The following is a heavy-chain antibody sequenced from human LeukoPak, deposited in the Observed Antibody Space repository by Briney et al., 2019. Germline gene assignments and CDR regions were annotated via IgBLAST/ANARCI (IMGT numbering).Heavy chain of an antibody. CDR2: IKDDGSAQ. Sequence: GGSLRLPCAASGFTFGAYWMSWFRQAPGKGPEWVASIKDDGSAQFYVDYLEGRFTISRDNAKNTVYLQMDTMRVEDTAVYYCARHIVGEQNFDYWSQGTLVTVSS. D-gene: IGHD3-16*02. CDR1: GFTFGAYW. CDR3: ARHIVGEQNFDY. J-gene: IGHJ4*02. V-gene: IGHV3-7*01.